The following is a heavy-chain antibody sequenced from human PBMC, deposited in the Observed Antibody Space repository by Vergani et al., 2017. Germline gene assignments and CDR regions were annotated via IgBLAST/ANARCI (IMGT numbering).Heavy chain of an antibody. CDR3: ARALSTIHDYSNYVHLLPRGADYYYYMDV. V-gene: IGHV3-11*06. J-gene: IGHJ6*03. CDR1: GFTFSDYY. CDR2: INSEGSST. D-gene: IGHD4-11*01. Sequence: QVQLVESGGGLVKPGGSLRLSCAASGFTFSDYYMSWIRQAPGKGLVWVSRINSEGSSTSYADSVKGRFTISRDNAKNSLYLQMNSLRAEDTAVYYCARALSTIHDYSNYVHLLPRGADYYYYMDVWGKGTTVTVSS.